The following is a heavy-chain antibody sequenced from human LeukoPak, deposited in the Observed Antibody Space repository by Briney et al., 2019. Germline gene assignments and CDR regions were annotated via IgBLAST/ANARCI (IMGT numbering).Heavy chain of an antibody. V-gene: IGHV3-48*02. CDR3: ARDRGPGIKPAGTVGMDV. D-gene: IGHD6-13*01. CDR1: GFTFMSYS. Sequence: GGSLRLSCEASGFTFMSYSMNWVRQAPGKGLEWISYISRGTNSISYADSVKGRFTISRDNAKNSLFLQVNNLRDEDTAVYYCARDRGPGIKPAGTVGMDVWGQGTTVTVSS. J-gene: IGHJ6*02. CDR2: ISRGTNSI.